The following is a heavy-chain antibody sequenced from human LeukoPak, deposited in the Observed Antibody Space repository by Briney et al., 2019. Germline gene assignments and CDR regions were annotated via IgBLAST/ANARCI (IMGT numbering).Heavy chain of an antibody. CDR3: ARAVSGSNDY. CDR2: INHSGST. V-gene: IGHV4-34*01. Sequence: KPSETLSLTCAVYGGSFSGYYWSWIRQPPGKGLEWIGEINHSGSTNYNPSLKSRVTISVDASKNQFSLKLSSVTAADTAVYYCARAVSGSNDYWGQGTLVTVSS. CDR1: GGSFSGYY. J-gene: IGHJ4*02. D-gene: IGHD1-26*01.